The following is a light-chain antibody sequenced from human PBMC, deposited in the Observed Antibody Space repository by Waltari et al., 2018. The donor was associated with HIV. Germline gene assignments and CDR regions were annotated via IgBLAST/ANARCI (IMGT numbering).Light chain of an antibody. CDR1: QGIISY. J-gene: IGKJ3*01. CDR2: AAS. Sequence: DIQLTQSPSFLSASVGDRVTITCRASQGIISYLAWYQQKLGKAPKLLIYAASTLQSGVPSRFSGSGSGTEFTLTISSLQPEDVATYYCQQLNSYPVTCGPGTKVDFK. V-gene: IGKV1-9*01. CDR3: QQLNSYPVT.